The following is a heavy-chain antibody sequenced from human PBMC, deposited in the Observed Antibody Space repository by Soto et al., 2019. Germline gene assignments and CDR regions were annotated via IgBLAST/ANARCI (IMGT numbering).Heavy chain of an antibody. J-gene: IGHJ4*02. CDR1: GFSFSNYA. V-gene: IGHV3-23*01. D-gene: IGHD3-9*01. Sequence: EVQLLESGGGLVQPGGSLRLSCAASGFSFSNYAMSWVRQGPGKGLEWVSGISGSGGSTYYADSVKGRFTISRDNSKNTLYLQLNRLRDEDSAVYYCAKDSVLRYFDRGLYFYYWGQGTLVTVSS. CDR3: AKDSVLRYFDRGLYFYY. CDR2: ISGSGGST.